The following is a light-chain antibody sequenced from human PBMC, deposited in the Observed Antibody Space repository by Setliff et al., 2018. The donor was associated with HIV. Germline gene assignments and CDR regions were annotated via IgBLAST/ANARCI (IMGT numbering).Light chain of an antibody. CDR3: TSYTSSRTVG. Sequence: QSALAQPASVSGSPGQSITISCTGTSSDIGGYNYVSWYQHHPGKAPKLMIYEVTYRPSGVSDRFSGSKSGNMASLTISGLQAEDEATYYCTSYTSSRTVGVGGGTK. V-gene: IGLV2-14*01. CDR2: EVT. CDR1: SSDIGGYNY. J-gene: IGLJ2*01.